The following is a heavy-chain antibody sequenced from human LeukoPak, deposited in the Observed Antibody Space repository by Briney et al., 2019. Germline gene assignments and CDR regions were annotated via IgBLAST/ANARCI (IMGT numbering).Heavy chain of an antibody. Sequence: PGGSLRLSCAASGFTFSSYAMHWVRQAPGKGLEWVAVISYDGSNKYYADSVKGRFTISRDNAKNSLYLQMNSLRAEDTALYYCAKEQLREDGFDPWGQGTLVTVSS. V-gene: IGHV3-30-3*02. CDR3: AKEQLREDGFDP. CDR2: ISYDGSNK. CDR1: GFTFSSYA. J-gene: IGHJ5*02. D-gene: IGHD6-13*01.